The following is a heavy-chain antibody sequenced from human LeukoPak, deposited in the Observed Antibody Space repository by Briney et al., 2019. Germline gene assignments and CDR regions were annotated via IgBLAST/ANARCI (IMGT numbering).Heavy chain of an antibody. Sequence: SVKVSCKASGGTFSSYAISWVREAPGQGLEWMGGIIPIFGTANYAQKFQGRVTITTDESTSTAYMELSSLRSEDTAVYYCARDHAVAGTSWFDPWGQGTLVTVSS. CDR1: GGTFSSYA. V-gene: IGHV1-69*05. J-gene: IGHJ5*02. CDR3: ARDHAVAGTSWFDP. CDR2: IIPIFGTA. D-gene: IGHD6-19*01.